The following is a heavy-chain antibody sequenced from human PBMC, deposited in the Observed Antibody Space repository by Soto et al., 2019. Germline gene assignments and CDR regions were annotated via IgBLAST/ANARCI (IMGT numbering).Heavy chain of an antibody. Sequence: ASVKVPCKASGYIFTTYVIHWVRQAPGQSLEWMGWINAGNSDTQYSQKFQGRVTITRDTSATTAYMELSSLRSEDTAVYYCVRERGPFDAFDIWGQGTMVAVSS. V-gene: IGHV1-3*01. CDR1: GYIFTTYV. J-gene: IGHJ3*02. CDR2: INAGNSDT. CDR3: VRERGPFDAFDI.